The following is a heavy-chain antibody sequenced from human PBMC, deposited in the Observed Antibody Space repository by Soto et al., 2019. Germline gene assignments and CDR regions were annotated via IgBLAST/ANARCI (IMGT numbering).Heavy chain of an antibody. J-gene: IGHJ6*03. Sequence: ASVKVSCKASGYTFTSYDINWVRQATGQGLEWMGWMNPNSGNTGYAQKFQGRVTMTRNTSISTAYMELSSLRSEDTAVYYCARVWDGGYYDFWSGYDEYYYYYMDVWGKGTTVTVSS. V-gene: IGHV1-8*01. CDR3: ARVWDGGYYDFWSGYDEYYYYYMDV. CDR2: MNPNSGNT. D-gene: IGHD3-3*01. CDR1: GYTFTSYD.